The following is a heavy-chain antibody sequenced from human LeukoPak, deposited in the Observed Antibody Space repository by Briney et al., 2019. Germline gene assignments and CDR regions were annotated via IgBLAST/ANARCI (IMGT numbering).Heavy chain of an antibody. CDR3: AKDRSCTYDICHGDFDY. CDR2: ISGSGGST. V-gene: IGHV3-23*01. D-gene: IGHD2-8*01. J-gene: IGHJ4*02. CDR1: GFTFSSYA. Sequence: PVGSLRLSCAASGFTFSSYAVSWVRQAPGKGLEWVSSISGSGGSTYSADSVKGRFTISRDNSKNTLYLQMNSLRAEDTALYYCAKDRSCTYDICHGDFDYWGQGTLVTVSS.